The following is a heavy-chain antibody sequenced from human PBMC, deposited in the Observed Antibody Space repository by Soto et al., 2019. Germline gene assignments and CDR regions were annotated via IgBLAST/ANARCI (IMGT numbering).Heavy chain of an antibody. CDR3: ARGSYGDYYFDY. J-gene: IGHJ4*02. D-gene: IGHD4-17*01. CDR2: IIPILGIA. CDR1: GGTFSSYT. V-gene: IGHV1-69*02. Sequence: QVQLVQSGAEVKKPGSSVKVSCKASGGTFSSYTISWVRQAPGQGLEWMGRIIPILGIANYAQKFQGRVTITADKSTSTAYMELSSLRSEDTAVYDCARGSYGDYYFDYWGQGTLVTVAS.